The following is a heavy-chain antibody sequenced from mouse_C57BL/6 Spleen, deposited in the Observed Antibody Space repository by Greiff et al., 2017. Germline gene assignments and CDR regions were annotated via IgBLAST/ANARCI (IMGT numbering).Heavy chain of an antibody. Sequence: EVKLMESGGGLVKPGGSLKLSCAASGFTFSSYAMSWVRQTPEKRLEWVATISDGGSYTYYPDNVKGRFTISRDNAKNNLYLQMSHLKSEDTAMYYCARALSYWGQGTLVTVSA. CDR2: ISDGGSYT. CDR3: ARALSY. CDR1: GFTFSSYA. V-gene: IGHV5-4*03. J-gene: IGHJ3*01.